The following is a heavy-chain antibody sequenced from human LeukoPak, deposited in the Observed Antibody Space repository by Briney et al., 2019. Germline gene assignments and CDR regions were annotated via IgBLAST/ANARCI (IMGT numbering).Heavy chain of an antibody. Sequence: ASVKVSCKASGYTFTGYYMRWVRQAPGQGLEWMGRINPNSGGTNYAQKFQGRVTMTRDTSISTAYMELSRLRSDDTAVYYCARNYYDSSGYERGFDYWGQGTLVTVSS. J-gene: IGHJ4*02. V-gene: IGHV1-2*06. CDR1: GYTFTGYY. CDR3: ARNYYDSSGYERGFDY. CDR2: INPNSGGT. D-gene: IGHD3-22*01.